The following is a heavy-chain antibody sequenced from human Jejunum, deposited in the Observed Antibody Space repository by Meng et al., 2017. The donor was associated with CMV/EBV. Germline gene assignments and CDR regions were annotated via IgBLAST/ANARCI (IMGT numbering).Heavy chain of an antibody. V-gene: IGHV3-23*01. CDR1: GFSFSSYA. CDR3: AKEGYSNDLDY. J-gene: IGHJ4*02. D-gene: IGHD4-11*01. Sequence: CVASGFSFSSYAMDWVRRAPGKGLEWVSAISTSGDSVYYADSVKGRFIVSRDNSKNTMYLQMNSPRAEDTAVYYCAKEGYSNDLDYWGQGTLVTVSS. CDR2: ISTSGDSV.